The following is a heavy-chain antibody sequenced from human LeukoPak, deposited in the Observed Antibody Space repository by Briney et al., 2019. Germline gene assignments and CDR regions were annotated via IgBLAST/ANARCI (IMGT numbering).Heavy chain of an antibody. Sequence: GGSLRLSCAASGFTFSSYAMHWVRQAPGKGLEWVAVISYDGSNKYYADSVKGRFTISRDNSKNTLYLQLNSLRAEDTAVYYCARGSDSSGWYYFDYWGQGTLVTVSS. CDR3: ARGSDSSGWYYFDY. J-gene: IGHJ4*02. CDR2: ISYDGSNK. D-gene: IGHD6-19*01. CDR1: GFTFSSYA. V-gene: IGHV3-30*04.